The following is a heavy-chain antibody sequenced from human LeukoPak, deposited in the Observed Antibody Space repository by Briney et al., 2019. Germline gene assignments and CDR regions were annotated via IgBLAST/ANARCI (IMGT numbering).Heavy chain of an antibody. CDR1: GFTVSTNY. D-gene: IGHD3-9*01. Sequence: GGSLRLSCAVSGFTVSTNYMSWVRQAPGKGLEWVAFIRYDGSNKYYADSVKGRFTISRDNSKNTLYLQMNSLRAEDTAVYYCAKDTRRYFDWPFDYWGQGTLVTVSS. V-gene: IGHV3-30*02. CDR2: IRYDGSNK. CDR3: AKDTRRYFDWPFDY. J-gene: IGHJ4*02.